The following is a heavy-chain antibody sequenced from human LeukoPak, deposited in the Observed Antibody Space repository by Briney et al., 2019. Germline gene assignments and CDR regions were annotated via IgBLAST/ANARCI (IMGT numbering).Heavy chain of an antibody. CDR2: IRSKANSYAT. V-gene: IGHV3-73*01. CDR1: GFTFSGSA. Sequence: TGGSLRLSCAASGFTFSGSARHWVRQASGKGLEWVGRIRSKANSYATAYAASVKGRFTISRDDSKNTAYLQMNSLKTEDTAVYYCTRHAPSGSGWGQGTLVTVSS. CDR3: TRHAPSGSG. D-gene: IGHD3-10*01. J-gene: IGHJ4*02.